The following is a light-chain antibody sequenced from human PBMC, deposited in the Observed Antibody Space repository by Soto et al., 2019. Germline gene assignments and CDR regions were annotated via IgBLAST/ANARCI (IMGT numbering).Light chain of an antibody. CDR1: RSVSNY. Sequence: DLQMTQSPPSLSASVGDRVTITCRASRSVSNYLNWYQQKPGKAPKLLISAAFSLQSGVPSRFSGSGSGTDFTLTISSLQPEDFASYYCQQSYGTPYTFGQGTRLEIK. J-gene: IGKJ2*01. CDR3: QQSYGTPYT. V-gene: IGKV1-39*01. CDR2: AAF.